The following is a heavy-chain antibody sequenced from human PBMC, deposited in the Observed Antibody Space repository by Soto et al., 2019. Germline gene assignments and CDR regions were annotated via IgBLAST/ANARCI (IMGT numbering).Heavy chain of an antibody. D-gene: IGHD6-13*01. CDR3: ARDLAAGDY. J-gene: IGHJ4*02. V-gene: IGHV1-46*04. CDR1: GYTFINYY. Sequence: QVQLVQSGAEVKKPGASVKLSCKASGYTFINYYIHWVRQAPGQGLEWMGIFNPTSGSTNYAQKLQGRGTLTMDTSTRTVYMELSGLRFDDTAVYYCARDLAAGDYWGQGTLVTVSS. CDR2: FNPTSGST.